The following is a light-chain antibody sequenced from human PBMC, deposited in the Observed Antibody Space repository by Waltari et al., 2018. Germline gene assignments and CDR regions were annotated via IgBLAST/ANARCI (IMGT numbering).Light chain of an antibody. CDR3: ETWDSNTRV. CDR1: SGHSTYI. CDR2: LEESGNY. J-gene: IGLJ3*02. Sequence: QPVLTQSSSTSASLGSSVKLTCTLDSGHSTYIISWHQQQAGKAPRYLMKLEESGNYNKGSGGPDRFSGSSSGADRYLAIFNLQSEDEADYYCETWDSNTRVFGGGTKLTVL. V-gene: IGLV4-60*03.